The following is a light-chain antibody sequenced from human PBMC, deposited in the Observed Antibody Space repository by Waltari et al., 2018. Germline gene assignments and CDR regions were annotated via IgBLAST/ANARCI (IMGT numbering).Light chain of an antibody. Sequence: EIVLTQSPATVSVSPGDRVALSCTASQNIKNNLAWYQQRHDQAPRLLVYGVSTRDMGISGRFSGSGSGTDFTLTISSLQPDDVAVYYCQQYDKWPALTFGGGTKVEI. V-gene: IGKV3-15*01. CDR2: GVS. CDR1: QNIKNN. CDR3: QQYDKWPALT. J-gene: IGKJ4*01.